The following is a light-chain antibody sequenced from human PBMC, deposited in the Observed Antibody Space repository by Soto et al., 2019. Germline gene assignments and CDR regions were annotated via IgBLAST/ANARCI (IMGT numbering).Light chain of an antibody. CDR2: AAS. J-gene: IGKJ5*01. CDR3: QQSYRTPPIT. Sequence: DIQLTQSPSYMAASVGDRVNSTCRASQSISSYLNWYQQKPGKAPKLLIYAASSLQSGVPSRFSGSGSGTDFTLTISSLQPEDLATYYCQQSYRTPPITFGQGTRLEIK. CDR1: QSISSY. V-gene: IGKV1-39*01.